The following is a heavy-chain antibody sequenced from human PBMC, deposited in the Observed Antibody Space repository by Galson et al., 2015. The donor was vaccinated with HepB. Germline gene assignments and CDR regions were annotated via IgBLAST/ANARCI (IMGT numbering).Heavy chain of an antibody. V-gene: IGHV5-51*01. J-gene: IGHJ4*02. Sequence: QSGAEVKKPGESLKISCKGSGYSLTSYWIGWGRQMPGKGLEWMGTIYPGDSDTRYSPSFQGQVTISADKSISTAYLQWSSLKASDTAMYYCARLETYGDYGPRPFDYWGQGTLVTVAS. CDR2: IYPGDSDT. D-gene: IGHD4-17*01. CDR3: ARLETYGDYGPRPFDY. CDR1: GYSLTSYW.